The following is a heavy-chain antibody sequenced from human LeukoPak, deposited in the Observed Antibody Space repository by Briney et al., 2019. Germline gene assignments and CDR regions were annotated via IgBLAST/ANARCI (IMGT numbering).Heavy chain of an antibody. J-gene: IGHJ6*03. V-gene: IGHV3-7*01. Sequence: GGSLRLSCAASGFTFSSYWMSWVRQAPGKGLEWVANIKQDGSEKYYVDSVKGRFTISRDNAKNSLYLQMNSLRAEDTAVYYCAKDGYCSGGSCYSGWYYYYYMDVWGKGTTVTVSS. CDR2: IKQDGSEK. CDR3: AKDGYCSGGSCYSGWYYYYYMDV. CDR1: GFTFSSYW. D-gene: IGHD2-15*01.